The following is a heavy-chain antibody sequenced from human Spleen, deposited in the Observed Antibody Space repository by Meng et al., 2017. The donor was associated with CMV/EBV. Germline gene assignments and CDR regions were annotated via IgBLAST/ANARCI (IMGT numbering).Heavy chain of an antibody. V-gene: IGHV1-69*01. CDR3: ARDRYYYGSGSSNWFDP. D-gene: IGHD3-10*01. CDR1: GTFSSYA. J-gene: IGHJ5*02. CDR2: IITIFGTA. Sequence: GTFSSYASGWVRQAPGRGLEWMGGIITIFGTANYAQKFQGRVTITPDESTSTAYMELSSLRSEDTAVYYCARDRYYYGSGSSNWFDPWGQGTLVTVSS.